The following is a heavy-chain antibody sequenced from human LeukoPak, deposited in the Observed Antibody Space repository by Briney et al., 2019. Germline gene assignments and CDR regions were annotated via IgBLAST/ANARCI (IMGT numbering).Heavy chain of an antibody. CDR2: LSGSGGST. CDR3: AISYDDSLSGGFDY. CDR1: GFTFSSYA. V-gene: IGHV3-23*01. D-gene: IGHD3-22*01. J-gene: IGHJ4*02. Sequence: GGSLRHSCAASGFTFSSYAMNWVRQAPGKGLEWVSALSGSGGSTYYADSVKGRFTISRDNSRNTLYLQMNSLRAEDTAVYYCAISYDDSLSGGFDYWGQGTLVTVSS.